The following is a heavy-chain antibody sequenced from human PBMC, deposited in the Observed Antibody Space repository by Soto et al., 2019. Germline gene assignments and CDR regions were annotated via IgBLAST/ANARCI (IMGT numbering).Heavy chain of an antibody. CDR2: ISSSSSTI. Sequence: AGGSLRLSCAASGFTFSSYSMNWVRQAPGKGLEWVSYISSSSSTIYYADSVKGRFTISRDNAKNSLYLQMNSPRAEDTAVYYCARDYYDSSGYARYFDLWGRGTLVTVSS. CDR1: GFTFSSYS. V-gene: IGHV3-48*01. D-gene: IGHD3-22*01. CDR3: ARDYYDSSGYARYFDL. J-gene: IGHJ2*01.